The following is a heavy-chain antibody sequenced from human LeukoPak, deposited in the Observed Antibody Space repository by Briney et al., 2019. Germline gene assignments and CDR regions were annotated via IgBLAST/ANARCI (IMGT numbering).Heavy chain of an antibody. V-gene: IGHV4-59*01. CDR2: IHYTGST. CDR3: ARHYCSSDSCYYFDY. Sequence: PSETLSLTCTVSGGSISNYYWSWIRQPPGKGLEWIGYIHYTGSTNYNPSLKSRVIISADTSKNQFSLKLSSVTAADTAVYYCARHYCSSDSCYYFDYWGQGTLVTVSS. D-gene: IGHD2-15*01. J-gene: IGHJ4*02. CDR1: GGSISNYY.